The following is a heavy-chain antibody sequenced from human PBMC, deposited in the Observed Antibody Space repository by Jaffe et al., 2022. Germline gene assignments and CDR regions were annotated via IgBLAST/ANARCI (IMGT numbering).Heavy chain of an antibody. Sequence: QVQLVQSGSELKKPGASVKVSCKASGYSFTKFTINWVRQAPGQGLEWMGWISTDTGHPTYAPGFTGRFVFSLDSSVSTAYLQIISLEAEDTAVYFCARIYYYASGSHSDYWGQGTLVTVSS. V-gene: IGHV7-4-1*02. CDR2: ISTDTGHP. CDR3: ARIYYYASGSHSDY. CDR1: GYSFTKFT. D-gene: IGHD3-10*01. J-gene: IGHJ4*02.